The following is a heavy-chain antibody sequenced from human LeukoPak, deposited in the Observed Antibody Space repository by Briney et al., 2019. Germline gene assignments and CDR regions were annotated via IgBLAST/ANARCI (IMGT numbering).Heavy chain of an antibody. J-gene: IGHJ3*02. V-gene: IGHV5-51*01. CDR1: GYSFTSYW. CDR2: IYPGDSET. Sequence: GESLKISGKGSGYSFTSYWIGWVRQMPGKGLEWMGIIYPGDSETRYSPSFRGQATISADKSSSTAYLQWSSLKASDTAMYYCARPGRRLPHCSRTSCYHATPRTNDAFDIWGQGTMVTVSS. D-gene: IGHD2-2*01. CDR3: ARPGRRLPHCSRTSCYHATPRTNDAFDI.